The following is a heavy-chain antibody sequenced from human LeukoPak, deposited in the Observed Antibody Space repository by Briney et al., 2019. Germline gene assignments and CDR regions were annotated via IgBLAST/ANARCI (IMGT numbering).Heavy chain of an antibody. J-gene: IGHJ4*02. Sequence: DSVRGQFTISRDNSKNTLYLQMNSLRAEDTAIYFCAKSRSGVSSCYNYWGQGTLVTVSS. CDR3: AKSRSGVSSCYNY. V-gene: IGHV3-23*01. D-gene: IGHD2-15*01.